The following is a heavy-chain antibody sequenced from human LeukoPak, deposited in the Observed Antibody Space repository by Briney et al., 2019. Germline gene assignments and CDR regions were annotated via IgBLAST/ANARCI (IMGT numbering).Heavy chain of an antibody. J-gene: IGHJ5*02. CDR3: ARVGIYYDNSGYSWPHYFDP. Sequence: GSLRLSCVVSGFGFSDSYMTWIRQPPGKGLEWIGEINHSGSTNYNPSLKSRVTISVDTSKNQFSLKLSSVTAADTAVYYCARVGIYYDNSGYSWPHYFDPWGQGTLVTVSS. V-gene: IGHV4-34*01. D-gene: IGHD3-22*01. CDR1: GFGFSDSY. CDR2: INHSGST.